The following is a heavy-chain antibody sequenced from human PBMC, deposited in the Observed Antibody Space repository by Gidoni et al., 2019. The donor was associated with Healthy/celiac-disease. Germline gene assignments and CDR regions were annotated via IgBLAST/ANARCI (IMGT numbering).Heavy chain of an antibody. D-gene: IGHD2-15*01. J-gene: IGHJ6*02. CDR3: ARDQENCSGGSCYGRYYYYGMDV. V-gene: IGHV4-4*02. Sequence: VQLQESGPGLVKPSGTLSLTCAGSGGSISSSNWWSWVSQPPGKGLEWIGEIDHSGRTNTNTTLKSRVTISVDKSKNQFSLKLSSVTAADTAVYYCARDQENCSGGSCYGRYYYYGMDVWGQGTTVTVSS. CDR1: GGSISSSNW. CDR2: IDHSGRT.